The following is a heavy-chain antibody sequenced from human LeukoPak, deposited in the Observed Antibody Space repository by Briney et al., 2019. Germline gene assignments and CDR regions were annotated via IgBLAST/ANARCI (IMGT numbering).Heavy chain of an antibody. CDR3: ATGGLRLGELSPLDY. CDR2: IYPGDSDT. D-gene: IGHD3-16*02. CDR1: GYSFTSYW. Sequence: GESLKISCKGSGYSFTSYWIGWVRQMPGKGLEWMGIIYPGDSDTRYSPSFQGQVAISADKSISTAYLQWSSLKASDTAMYYCATGGLRLGELSPLDYWGQGTLVTVSS. V-gene: IGHV5-51*01. J-gene: IGHJ4*02.